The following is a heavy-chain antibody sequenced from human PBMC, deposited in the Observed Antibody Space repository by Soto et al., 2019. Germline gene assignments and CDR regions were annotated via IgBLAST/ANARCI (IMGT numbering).Heavy chain of an antibody. V-gene: IGHV4-59*01. Sequence: SSETLSLSCTVSGGSISSYYWSWIRQPPGKGLEWIGYISYSGSTNYNSSLKSRVTISVDTSKNQFSLKLSSVTAADTAVYYCAREGVTPSYYYYYGMDVWGQGTTVTV. J-gene: IGHJ6*02. CDR3: AREGVTPSYYYYYGMDV. CDR1: GGSISSYY. D-gene: IGHD5-18*01. CDR2: ISYSGST.